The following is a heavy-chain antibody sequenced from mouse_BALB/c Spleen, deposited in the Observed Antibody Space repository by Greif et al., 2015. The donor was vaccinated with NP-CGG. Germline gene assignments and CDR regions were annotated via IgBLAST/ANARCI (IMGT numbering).Heavy chain of an antibody. D-gene: IGHD2-1*01. V-gene: IGHV3-8*02. J-gene: IGHJ4*01. CDR2: ISYSGRT. CDR3: ARSPYGNYAMDY. CDR1: GDSITSGY. Sequence: EVQLQQSGPSLVKPSQTLSLTCSVTGDSITSGYWNWIRKFPGNKLEYMGYISYSGRTYYNPSLKSRISITRDTSKNXYYLQLNSVTTEDTATYYCARSPYGNYAMDYWGQGTSVTVSS.